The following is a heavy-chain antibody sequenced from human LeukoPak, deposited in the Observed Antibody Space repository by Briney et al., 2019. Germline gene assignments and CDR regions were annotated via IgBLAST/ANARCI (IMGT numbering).Heavy chain of an antibody. V-gene: IGHV4-31*03. CDR2: IYYSGST. CDR3: ARAPTIVVVPAAILTAYFDY. D-gene: IGHD2-2*01. Sequence: SETLSLTCTVSGGSISSGGYYWSWIRQHPGKGLEWIRYIYYSGSTYYNPSLKSRVTISVDTSKNQFSLKLSSVTAADTAVYYCARAPTIVVVPAAILTAYFDYWGQGTLVTVSS. J-gene: IGHJ4*02. CDR1: GGSISSGGYY.